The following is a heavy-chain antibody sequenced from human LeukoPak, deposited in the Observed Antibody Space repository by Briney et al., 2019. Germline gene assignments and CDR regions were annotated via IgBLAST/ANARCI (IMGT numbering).Heavy chain of an antibody. J-gene: IGHJ4*02. CDR3: ARDLLSTAGYFDY. Sequence: SETLSLTSTVSGRSISSYYGSWIRQPPGKGLEWIGYSYYSGSTNYNPTLKRRVTISVDTSKNQFSLNLSSVTAADTAVYYCARDLLSTAGYFDYWGQGTLVTVSS. D-gene: IGHD6-19*01. CDR2: SYYSGST. CDR1: GRSISSYY. V-gene: IGHV4-59*01.